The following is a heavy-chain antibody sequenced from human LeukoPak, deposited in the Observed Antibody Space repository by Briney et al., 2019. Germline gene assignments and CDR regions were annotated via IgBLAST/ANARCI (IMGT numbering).Heavy chain of an antibody. J-gene: IGHJ6*02. CDR3: ARGSKYSSGWYRSEGNYYYGMDV. V-gene: IGHV1-2*04. CDR2: INPNSGGA. CDR1: GYTFTGYY. D-gene: IGHD6-19*01. Sequence: ASVKVSCKASGYTFTGYYMHWVRQAPGQGLEWMGWINPNSGGANYAQKFQGWVTMTRDTSISTAYMELSRLRSDDTAVYYCARGSKYSSGWYRSEGNYYYGMDVWGQGTTVTVSS.